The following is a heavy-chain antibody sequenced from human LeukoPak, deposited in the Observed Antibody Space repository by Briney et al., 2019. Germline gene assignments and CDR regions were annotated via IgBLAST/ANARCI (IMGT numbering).Heavy chain of an antibody. Sequence: GGSLRLSCVASAFTFSDYGMHWVRQAPGKGLEWLAIISYDGGEKQYADSVKGRFTISRDNSQKTLYLQMTSLRPDDAAVYYCAKDPYNRYFDWPGYFDLWGQGTLVTVSS. CDR1: AFTFSDYG. CDR2: ISYDGGEK. J-gene: IGHJ4*02. CDR3: AKDPYNRYFDWPGYFDL. V-gene: IGHV3-30*18. D-gene: IGHD3-9*01.